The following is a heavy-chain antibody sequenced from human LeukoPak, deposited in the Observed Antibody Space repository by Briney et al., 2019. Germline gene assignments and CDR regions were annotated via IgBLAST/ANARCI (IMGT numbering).Heavy chain of an antibody. Sequence: PGGSLRLSCAASGFTFSSYAMSWVRQAPGKGLEWVSAISGSGGSTYYADSVQGRFTISRDNSKSTLCLQMNSLRAEDTAVYYCAREVEYCSSTSCYYGMDVWGQGTTVTVSS. J-gene: IGHJ6*02. V-gene: IGHV3-23*01. CDR2: ISGSGGST. D-gene: IGHD2-2*01. CDR1: GFTFSSYA. CDR3: AREVEYCSSTSCYYGMDV.